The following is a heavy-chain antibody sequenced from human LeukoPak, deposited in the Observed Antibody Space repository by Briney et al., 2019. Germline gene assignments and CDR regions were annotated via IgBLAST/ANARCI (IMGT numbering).Heavy chain of an antibody. CDR2: INPNSGGT. CDR1: GYTFTSYD. CDR3: ARRCSSTSCSTPAFDI. V-gene: IGHV1-2*02. J-gene: IGHJ3*02. D-gene: IGHD2-2*01. Sequence: ASVKVSCKASGYTFTSYDINWVRQATGQGLEWMGWINPNSGGTNYAQKFQGRVTMTRDTSISTAYMELSRLRSDDTAVYYCARRCSSTSCSTPAFDIWGQGTMVTVSS.